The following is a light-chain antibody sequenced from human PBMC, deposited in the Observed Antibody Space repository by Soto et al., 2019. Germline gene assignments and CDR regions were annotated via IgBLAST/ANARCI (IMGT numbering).Light chain of an antibody. J-gene: IGLJ1*01. Sequence: QSVLTQPASVSGSPGQSITISCTGTSSDVGAYNYVSWYQQDPGKAPKVMIYDVSNRPSGASHRFSASKSGNTASLTISGLQADDEADYYCTSYTTTSTYVFGTGTKVTVL. CDR2: DVS. CDR1: SSDVGAYNY. CDR3: TSYTTTSTYV. V-gene: IGLV2-14*01.